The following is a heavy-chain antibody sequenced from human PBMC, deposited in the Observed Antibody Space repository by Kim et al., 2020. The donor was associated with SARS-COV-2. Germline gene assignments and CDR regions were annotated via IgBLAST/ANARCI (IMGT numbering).Heavy chain of an antibody. CDR2: VTGSGYER. Sequence: GGSLRLSCAASGFTFTNYYMTWVRRAPGKGLEWVSTVTGSGYERHYADSVRGRFTVSRDNSKNTLSLQMDSLRAEDTAIYYCAKYCHGFHCHEGMDVWG. CDR1: GFTFTNYY. J-gene: IGHJ6*02. D-gene: IGHD2-15*01. V-gene: IGHV3-23*01. CDR3: AKYCHGFHCHEGMDV.